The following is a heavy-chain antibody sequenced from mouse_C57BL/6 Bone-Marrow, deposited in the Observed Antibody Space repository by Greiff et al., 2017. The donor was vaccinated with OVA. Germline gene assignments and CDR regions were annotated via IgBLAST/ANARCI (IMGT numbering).Heavy chain of an antibody. CDR2: IYPGDGDT. J-gene: IGHJ2*01. CDR1: GYAFSSSW. D-gene: IGHD2-2*01. CDR3: ARVPRGNDADY. V-gene: IGHV1-82*01. Sequence: QVQLQQSGPELVKPGASVKISCKASGYAFSSSWMNWVKQRPGQGLEWIGRIYPGDGDTNYNGKFKGKATLTADKSSSTAYLQLRSLTSEDAAVDFCARVPRGNDADYWGQGTTLTVSS.